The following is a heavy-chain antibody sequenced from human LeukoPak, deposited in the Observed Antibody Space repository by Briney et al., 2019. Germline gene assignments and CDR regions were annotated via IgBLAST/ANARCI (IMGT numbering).Heavy chain of an antibody. V-gene: IGHV7-4-1*02. CDR1: GYTFTSYA. CDR3: ARDLSGDFWRDIYYYYYGMDV. J-gene: IGHJ6*02. CDR2: INTNTGNP. D-gene: IGHD3-3*01. Sequence: ASVKVSCKASGYTFTSYAMNWVRQAPGQGLEWMGWINTNTGNPTYAQGFTGRFVFSLDTSVSTAYLQISSLKAEDTAVYYCARDLSGDFWRDIYYYYYGMDVWVQGTTVTVSS.